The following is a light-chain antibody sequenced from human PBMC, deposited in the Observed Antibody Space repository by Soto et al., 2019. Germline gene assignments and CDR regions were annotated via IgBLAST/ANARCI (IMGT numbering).Light chain of an antibody. CDR1: SSDVGGYDF. Sequence: QSALTQPPSASGSPGQSVTISCTGASSDVGGYDFVSWYQHHPGKAPKLIIYDVTKRPSGVPDRFSGSKSGNTASLTVSGLQAEDDVDYYCTSYAGSSIPVVFGGGTTLTVL. J-gene: IGLJ2*01. V-gene: IGLV2-8*01. CDR2: DVT. CDR3: TSYAGSSIPVV.